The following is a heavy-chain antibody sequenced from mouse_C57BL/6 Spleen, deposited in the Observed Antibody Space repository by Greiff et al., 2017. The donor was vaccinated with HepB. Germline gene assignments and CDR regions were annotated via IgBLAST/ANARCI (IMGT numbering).Heavy chain of an antibody. D-gene: IGHD1-1*01. CDR1: GYTFTSYW. CDR3: ARGIGTTVVAYYYAMDY. V-gene: IGHV1-52*01. CDR2: IDPSDSET. J-gene: IGHJ4*01. Sequence: QVHVKQSGAELVRPGSSVKLSCKASGYTFTSYWMHWVKQRPIQGLEWIGNIDPSDSETHYNQKFKDKATLTVDKSSSTAYMQLSSLTSEDSAVYYCARGIGTTVVAYYYAMDYWGQGTSVTVSP.